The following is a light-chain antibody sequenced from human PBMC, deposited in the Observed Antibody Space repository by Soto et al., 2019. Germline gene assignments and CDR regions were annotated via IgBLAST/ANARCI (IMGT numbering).Light chain of an antibody. Sequence: QSVLTQPASVSGSPGQSITISCSGTSSDVCGHDYVSWYQQHPGKVPKLTIFQVSRRPSGVSNRFSASKSGNTASLTISGLQAEDEADYYCSSYISSSPYVFGTGTKVTVL. CDR1: SSDVCGHDY. J-gene: IGLJ1*01. CDR2: QVS. V-gene: IGLV2-14*01. CDR3: SSYISSSPYV.